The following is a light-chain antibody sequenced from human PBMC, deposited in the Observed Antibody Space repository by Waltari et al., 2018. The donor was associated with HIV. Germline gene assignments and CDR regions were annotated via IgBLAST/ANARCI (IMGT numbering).Light chain of an antibody. CDR1: SSNISSNT. CDR3: AAWDDSLKGYV. CDR2: SNN. Sequence: QSVLTQPPSASGTPGQRVTISCSGSSSNISSNTINWYQQLPGTAPTLLIYSNNQRPSGVPDRFSGSKSGTSASPAISGLQSEDAADYSCAAWDDSLKGYVFGTGTTVTVL. J-gene: IGLJ1*01. V-gene: IGLV1-44*01.